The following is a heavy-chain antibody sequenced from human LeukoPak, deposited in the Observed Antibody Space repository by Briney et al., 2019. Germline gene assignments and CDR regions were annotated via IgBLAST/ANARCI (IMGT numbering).Heavy chain of an antibody. CDR1: GYTFTSYG. CDR3: ARDLGYYGSGSYYNEVFDY. CDR2: ISAYNGNT. V-gene: IGHV1-18*01. D-gene: IGHD3-10*01. Sequence: ASVKVSCKASGYTFTSYGISWVRQAPGQGLEWMGWISAYNGNTNYAQKLRGRVTMTTDTSTSTAYMELRSLRSDDTAVYYCARDLGYYGSGSYYNEVFDYWGQGTLVTVSS. J-gene: IGHJ4*02.